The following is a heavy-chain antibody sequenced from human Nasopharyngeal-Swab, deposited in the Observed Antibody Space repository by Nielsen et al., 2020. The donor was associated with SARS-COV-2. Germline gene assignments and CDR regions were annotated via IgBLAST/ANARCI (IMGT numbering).Heavy chain of an antibody. CDR2: ISYEGSIK. Sequence: GGSLRLSCTASGFSFNNYGMHWVRQVPGKGLEWVAIISYEGSIKHYADYVEGRFTISRDASKNTLYLQMNSLRPEDTAVYYCARRKEILWLGSQRHGMDVWGQGTTVTVSS. J-gene: IGHJ6*02. CDR3: ARRKEILWLGSQRHGMDV. CDR1: GFSFNNYG. D-gene: IGHD3-10*01. V-gene: IGHV3-30*03.